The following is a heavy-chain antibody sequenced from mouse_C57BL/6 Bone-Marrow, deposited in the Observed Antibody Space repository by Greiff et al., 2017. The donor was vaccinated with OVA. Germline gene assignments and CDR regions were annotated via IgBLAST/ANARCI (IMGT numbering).Heavy chain of an antibody. Sequence: QVQLQQSGAELVRPGASVTLSCKASGYTFTDYEMHWVKQTPVHGLEWIGAIDPETGGTAYNQKFKGKAILTADKSSSTAYMELRSLTSEDSAVYYCTRYGYYDYDEGYYAMDYWGQGTSVTVSA. D-gene: IGHD2-4*01. CDR3: TRYGYYDYDEGYYAMDY. V-gene: IGHV1-15*01. CDR2: IDPETGGT. J-gene: IGHJ4*01. CDR1: GYTFTDYE.